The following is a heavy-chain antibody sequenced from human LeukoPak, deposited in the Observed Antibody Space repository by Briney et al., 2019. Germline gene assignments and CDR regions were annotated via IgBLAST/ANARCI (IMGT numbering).Heavy chain of an antibody. CDR1: GYTFTGYY. J-gene: IGHJ4*02. CDR3: ARELAIEYSSSSFDY. CDR2: INPNSGGT. V-gene: IGHV1-2*04. D-gene: IGHD6-6*01. Sequence: GASVKVSCKASGYTFTGYYMHWVRQAPGQGLEWMGWINPNSGGTNYAQKFQGWVTMTRDTSISTAYMELSRLRSDDTAVYYCARELAIEYSSSSFDYWGQGTLVTVSS.